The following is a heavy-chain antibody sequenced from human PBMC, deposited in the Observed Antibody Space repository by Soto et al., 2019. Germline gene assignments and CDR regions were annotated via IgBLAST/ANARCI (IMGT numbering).Heavy chain of an antibody. CDR3: TRDAGAPNFGYDS. CDR1: GGSISSGGYY. J-gene: IGHJ4*02. D-gene: IGHD7-27*01. Sequence: PSETLSLTCTVSGGSISSGGYYWSWIRQHPGKGLEWIGYIYYSGSTYYNPSLKSRVTISVDTSKNQFSLKLSLRTEDTAVYYCTRDAGAPNFGYDSWGQGTLVTVSS. CDR2: IYYSGST. V-gene: IGHV4-31*03.